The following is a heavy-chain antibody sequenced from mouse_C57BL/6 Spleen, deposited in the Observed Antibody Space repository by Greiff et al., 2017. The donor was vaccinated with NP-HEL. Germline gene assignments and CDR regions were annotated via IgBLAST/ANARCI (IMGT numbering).Heavy chain of an antibody. D-gene: IGHD2-1*01. Sequence: VQLKESGEGLVKPGGSLKLSCAASGFTFSSYAMSWVRQTPEKRLEWVAYISSGGDYIYYADTVKGRFTISSDNARNTLYLQMSSLKSEDTAMYYWTHSLGGNPYFDVWGTGTTVTVSS. CDR1: GFTFSSYA. CDR2: ISSGGDYI. J-gene: IGHJ1*03. CDR3: THSLGGNPYFDV. V-gene: IGHV5-9-1*02.